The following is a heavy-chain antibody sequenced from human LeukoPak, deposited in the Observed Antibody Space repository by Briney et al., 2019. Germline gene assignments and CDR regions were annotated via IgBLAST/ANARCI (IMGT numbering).Heavy chain of an antibody. Sequence: SETLSLTCTVSGVSISSYYWTWIRQPPGKGLEWIGYIYYTGAASYNPSLKSRVTISVDTSKKQFSLKLTSVTAADTAVYYCARVRSGYARDFDYWGQGTLVTVSS. V-gene: IGHV4-59*08. CDR1: GVSISSYY. J-gene: IGHJ4*02. CDR3: ARVRSGYARDFDY. D-gene: IGHD5-12*01. CDR2: IYYTGAA.